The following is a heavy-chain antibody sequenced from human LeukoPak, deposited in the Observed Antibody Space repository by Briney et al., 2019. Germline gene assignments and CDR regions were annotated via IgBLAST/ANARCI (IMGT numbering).Heavy chain of an antibody. Sequence: ASVKVSCKASGYTFTYYGLNWVRQAPGQGLEWMGWISAYNGNTNYAQKLQGRVTMTTDTSTSTAYMELRSLRSDDTAVYYCARWASSWGDAFDIWGQGTMVTVSS. D-gene: IGHD6-13*01. CDR2: ISAYNGNT. CDR1: GYTFTYYG. J-gene: IGHJ3*02. V-gene: IGHV1-18*01. CDR3: ARWASSWGDAFDI.